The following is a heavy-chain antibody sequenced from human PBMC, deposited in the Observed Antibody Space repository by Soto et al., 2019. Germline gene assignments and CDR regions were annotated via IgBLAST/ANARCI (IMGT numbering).Heavy chain of an antibody. V-gene: IGHV2-5*01. CDR3: ARHYYGSGSYYNLVDY. CDR2: IYWNDDK. J-gene: IGHJ4*02. Sequence: QITLKESGPTLVKPTQTLTLTCTFSGFSLSTSGVGVGWIRQPPGKALEWLALIYWNDDKRYSPSLKSRLTITTDTPKNQVVLTMTNMDPVDTATYYCARHYYGSGSYYNLVDYWGQGTLVTVSS. CDR1: GFSLSTSGVG. D-gene: IGHD3-10*01.